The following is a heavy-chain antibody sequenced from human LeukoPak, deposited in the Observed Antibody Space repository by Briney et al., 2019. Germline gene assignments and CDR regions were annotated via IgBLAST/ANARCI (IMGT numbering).Heavy chain of an antibody. D-gene: IGHD2-2*03. J-gene: IGHJ4*02. V-gene: IGHV3-30*04. CDR2: ISYDGSNK. CDR1: GFTFSSHA. CDR3: ARDTLGYCSSTSCRGYFDY. Sequence: PGGSLRLSCAASGFTFSSHAMHWVRQAPGKGLEWVAVISYDGSNKYYADSVKGRFTISRDNSKNTLYLQMNSLRAEDTAVYYCARDTLGYCSSTSCRGYFDYWGQGTLVTVSS.